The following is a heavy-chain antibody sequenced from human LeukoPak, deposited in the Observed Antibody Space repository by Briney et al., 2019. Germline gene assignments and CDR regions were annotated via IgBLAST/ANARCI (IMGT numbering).Heavy chain of an antibody. J-gene: IGHJ4*02. CDR3: ARGRGDSSDIVFDY. Sequence: GSSVKVSCKASGGTFSSYAISWVRQAPGQGLEWMGRIIPIFGTANYAQKFRGRVTITTDESTSTAYMELSSLRSEDTAVYYCARGRGDSSDIVFDYWGQGTLATVSS. V-gene: IGHV1-69*05. CDR1: GGTFSSYA. D-gene: IGHD3-22*01. CDR2: IIPIFGTA.